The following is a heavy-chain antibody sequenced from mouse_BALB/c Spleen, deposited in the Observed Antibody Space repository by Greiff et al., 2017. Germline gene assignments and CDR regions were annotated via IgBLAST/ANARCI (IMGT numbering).Heavy chain of an antibody. Sequence: VQLQQSGAELARPGASVKMSCKASGYTFTSYTMHWVKQRPGQGLEWIGYINPSSGYTNYNQKFKDKATLTADKSSSTAYMQLSSLTPEDSAVYYCARSLITTVVATRAWFAYWGQGTLVTVSA. CDR2: INPSSGYT. CDR3: ARSLITTVVATRAWFAY. V-gene: IGHV1-4*01. CDR1: GYTFTSYT. J-gene: IGHJ3*01. D-gene: IGHD1-1*01.